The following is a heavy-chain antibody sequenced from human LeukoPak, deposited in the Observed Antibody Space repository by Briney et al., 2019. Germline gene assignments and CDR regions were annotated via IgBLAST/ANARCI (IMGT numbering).Heavy chain of an antibody. V-gene: IGHV4-34*01. CDR3: ARVRYNWNYGADY. D-gene: IGHD1-7*01. CDR2: INHSGST. Sequence: PSETLSLTCAVYGGSFSGYYWSWIRQPPGKGLEWIGKINHSGSTNYNPPLKSRVTISVDTSKNQFSLKLSSVTAADTAVYYCARVRYNWNYGADYWGQGTLVTVSS. CDR1: GGSFSGYY. J-gene: IGHJ4*02.